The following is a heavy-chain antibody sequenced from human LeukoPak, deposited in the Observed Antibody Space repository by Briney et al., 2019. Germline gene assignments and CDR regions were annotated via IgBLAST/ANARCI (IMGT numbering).Heavy chain of an antibody. Sequence: GGSLRLSCAASGFTFSSYAMSWVRQAPGKGLEWVSAISGSGGSTYYADSVKGRFTISRDNSMNTLYLQMNSLKIEDTAVYYCTRHKGESTYFYYYGMDVWGQGTTVTVSS. CDR2: ISGSGGST. CDR3: TRHKGESTYFYYYGMDV. J-gene: IGHJ6*02. D-gene: IGHD1-26*01. CDR1: GFTFSSYA. V-gene: IGHV3-23*01.